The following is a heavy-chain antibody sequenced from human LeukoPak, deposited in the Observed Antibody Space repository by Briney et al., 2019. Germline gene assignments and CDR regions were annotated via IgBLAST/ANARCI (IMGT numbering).Heavy chain of an antibody. D-gene: IGHD5-18*01. Sequence: GGSLRLSCAASGFTFSSYWMHWFGQAPGKGLVWFPRINSDGSSASYADSVKGRFTISRDNAKNTLYLQMNSLRAEDTAVYYCARDGGGYSYGSMDVWGKGTTVTVSS. V-gene: IGHV3-74*01. CDR3: ARDGGGYSYGSMDV. CDR2: INSDGSSA. CDR1: GFTFSSYW. J-gene: IGHJ6*04.